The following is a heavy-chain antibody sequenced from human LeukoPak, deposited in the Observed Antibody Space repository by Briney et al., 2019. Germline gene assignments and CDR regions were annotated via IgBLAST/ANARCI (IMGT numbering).Heavy chain of an antibody. CDR1: GGSISSSSYY. CDR3: ARARLLYSADAFDI. Sequence: SETLSLTGTVSGGSISSSSYYWGWIRQPPGKGLEWIGSIYYSGSTYYNPSLKSRVTISVDTSKNQFSLKLSSVTAADTAVYYCARARLLYSADAFDIWGQGTMVTVPS. CDR2: IYYSGST. D-gene: IGHD3-3*01. V-gene: IGHV4-39*01. J-gene: IGHJ3*02.